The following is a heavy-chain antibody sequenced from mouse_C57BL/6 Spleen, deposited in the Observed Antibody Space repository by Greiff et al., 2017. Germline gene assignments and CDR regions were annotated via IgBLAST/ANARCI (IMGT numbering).Heavy chain of an antibody. CDR2: IYPGDGDT. V-gene: IGHV1-82*01. CDR1: GYAFSSSW. J-gene: IGHJ2*01. Sequence: VQLQQSGPELVKPGASVKISCKASGYAFSSSWMNWVKQRPGKGLEWIGRIYPGDGDTNYNGKFKGKATLTADKSSSTAYMQLSSLTSEDSAVYFCARGGYPDYYFDYWGQGTTLTVSS. CDR3: ARGGYPDYYFDY. D-gene: IGHD2-2*01.